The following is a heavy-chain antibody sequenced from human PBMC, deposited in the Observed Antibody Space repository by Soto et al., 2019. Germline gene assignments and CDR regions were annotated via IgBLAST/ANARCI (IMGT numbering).Heavy chain of an antibody. V-gene: IGHV4-4*02. CDR2: MWPSGGT. CDR3: ARCLHCSNGGRFDP. Sequence: SGTLPLTCAVSGVSIGSPNWWTWVRQAPGKGLEWIGEMWPSGGTTYNPSLRNRVTISVDNSKNHLSLTLTSVTAADTAIYYCARCLHCSNGGRFDPWGQGALVTVSS. CDR1: GVSIGSPNW. J-gene: IGHJ5*02. D-gene: IGHD2-8*01.